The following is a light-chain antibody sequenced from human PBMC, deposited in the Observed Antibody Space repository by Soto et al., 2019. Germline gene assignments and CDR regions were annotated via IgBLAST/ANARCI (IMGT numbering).Light chain of an antibody. Sequence: QSVLTQPPSASGTPGQRVTISCSGSSSNIGSNTVNWYQQLPGTAPKLLIYSNNQRPSGVPDRFSGSKSGTSASLANSGRQAEEEADYYCAAWDDSLNGAVFGGGTQLTVL. CDR1: SSNIGSNT. CDR3: AAWDDSLNGAV. CDR2: SNN. V-gene: IGLV1-44*01. J-gene: IGLJ7*01.